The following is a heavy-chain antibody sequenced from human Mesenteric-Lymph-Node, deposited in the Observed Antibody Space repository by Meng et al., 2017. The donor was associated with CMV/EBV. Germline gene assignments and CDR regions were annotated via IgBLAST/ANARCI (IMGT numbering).Heavy chain of an antibody. V-gene: IGHV3-48*03. D-gene: IGHD4-17*01. CDR1: GFTFSSYE. CDR2: ISSSGSTI. CDR3: ASFRTVTRRYNGMDV. J-gene: IGHJ6*02. Sequence: GGSLRLSCAASGFTFSSYEMNWVRQAPGKGLEWVSYISSSGSTIYYADSVKGRFTISRDNAKNSLYLQMNSLRAEDTAVYYCASFRTVTRRYNGMDVWGQGTTVTVS.